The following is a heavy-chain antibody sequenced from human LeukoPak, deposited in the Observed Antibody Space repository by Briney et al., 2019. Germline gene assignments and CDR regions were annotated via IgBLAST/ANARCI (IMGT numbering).Heavy chain of an antibody. CDR1: GYTFIGYY. CDR3: ARDHPDCSGDSCYS. CDR2: INPNIGDT. J-gene: IGHJ4*02. D-gene: IGHD2-15*01. Sequence: ASVKVSCKASGYTFIGYYLHWVRQAPGHGLEWMGRINPNIGDTNYAQSFQGRVTMTRDTSISTAYMELSRLTSDDTAIYYCARDHPDCSGDSCYSWGQGTLVTVSS. V-gene: IGHV1-2*06.